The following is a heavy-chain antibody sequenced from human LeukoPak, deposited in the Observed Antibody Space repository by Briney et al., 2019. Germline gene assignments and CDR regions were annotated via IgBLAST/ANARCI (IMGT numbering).Heavy chain of an antibody. D-gene: IGHD2-15*01. Sequence: ASVKVSCKAPGYTFTGYYMHWMRQAPGQGLEWMGWINPKNGDTHYAQKFQGWVTMTRDTSITTVYMELNKLTSDDTALYYCARVGYCSGDRCYLHFDYWGQGTLVTVSS. CDR3: ARVGYCSGDRCYLHFDY. V-gene: IGHV1-2*04. CDR2: INPKNGDT. CDR1: GYTFTGYY. J-gene: IGHJ4*02.